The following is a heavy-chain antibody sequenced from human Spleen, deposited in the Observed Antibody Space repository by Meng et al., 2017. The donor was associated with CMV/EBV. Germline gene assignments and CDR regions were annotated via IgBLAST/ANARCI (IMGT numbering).Heavy chain of an antibody. CDR1: GFTVSSNY. CDR3: AKEPTRYYGMDV. Sequence: GGSLRLSCAASGFTVSSNYMSWVRQAPGKGLEWVSVIYSGGATTYYADSVKGRFTISRDISKNTLYLQMNSLRVEDTAVYYCAKEPTRYYGMDVWGQGTTVTVSS. D-gene: IGHD1-26*01. CDR2: IYSGGATT. J-gene: IGHJ6*02. V-gene: IGHV3-23*03.